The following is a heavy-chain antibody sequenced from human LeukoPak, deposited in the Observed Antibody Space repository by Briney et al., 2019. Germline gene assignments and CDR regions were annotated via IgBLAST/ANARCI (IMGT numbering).Heavy chain of an antibody. J-gene: IGHJ3*02. CDR3: ASEAILGYCSSTSCATGHAFDI. CDR2: IKEDGSEK. Sequence: GSLRLSCAASGFTFSSYWMSWVRQTPGKGLEWVANIKEDGSEKYYVDSVKGRFTISRDNAKNSLYLQMNSLRAEDTAVYYCASEAILGYCSSTSCATGHAFDIWGQGTMVTVSS. CDR1: GFTFSSYW. D-gene: IGHD2-2*01. V-gene: IGHV3-7*01.